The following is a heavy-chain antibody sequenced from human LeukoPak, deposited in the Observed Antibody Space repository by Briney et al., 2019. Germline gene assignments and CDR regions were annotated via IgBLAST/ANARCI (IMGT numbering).Heavy chain of an antibody. CDR3: ARDGDDYYDSSGYSDY. CDR2: ISSSGSTI. J-gene: IGHJ4*02. V-gene: IGHV3-11*01. D-gene: IGHD3-22*01. CDR1: GFTFSDYY. Sequence: GGSLRLSCAASGFTFSDYYMSWIRQAPGKGLEWVSYISSSGSTIYYADSVKGRFTISRDNAKNSLYLQMNNLRAEDTAVYYCARDGDDYYDSSGYSDYWGQGTLVTVSS.